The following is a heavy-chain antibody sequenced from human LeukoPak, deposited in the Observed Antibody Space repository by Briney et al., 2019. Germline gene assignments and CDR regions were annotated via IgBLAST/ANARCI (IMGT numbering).Heavy chain of an antibody. D-gene: IGHD3-16*02. CDR3: ARDPENYDYVWGSYRRPAFDY. CDR1: GYTFTSYG. V-gene: IGHV1-18*01. CDR2: ISAYNGNT. J-gene: IGHJ4*02. Sequence: ASVKVSCKASGYTFTSYGISWVRQAPGQGLEWMGWISAYNGNTNYAQKLQGRVTTTTDTSTSTAYMELRSLRSDDTAVYYCARDPENYDYVWGSYRRPAFDYWGQGTLVTVSS.